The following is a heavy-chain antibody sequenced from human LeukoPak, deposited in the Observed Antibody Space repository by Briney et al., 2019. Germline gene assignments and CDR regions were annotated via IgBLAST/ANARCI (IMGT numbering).Heavy chain of an antibody. CDR2: INPKNGGT. V-gene: IGHV1-2*06. CDR3: ARDRPPSWSTDY. CDR1: GYTFTGYY. D-gene: IGHD2-15*01. J-gene: IGHJ4*02. Sequence: ASVKVSCKASGYTFTGYYMHWVRQAHEQGLERMRRINPKNGGTNYEQKFQGRVTMTRDTSISTAYMEQSRLRSDDTAVYYCARDRPPSWSTDYWGQGTLVSVSS.